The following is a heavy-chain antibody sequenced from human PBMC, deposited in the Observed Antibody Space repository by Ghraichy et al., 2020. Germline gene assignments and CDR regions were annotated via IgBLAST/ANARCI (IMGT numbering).Heavy chain of an antibody. Sequence: GGSLRLSCAASGFTFSSYSMNWVRQAPGKGLEWVSSISSSSSYIYYADSVKGRFTISRDNAKNSLYLQMNSLRAEDTAVYYCARAPRGYSGYDFPILVYYYYYYGMDVWGQGTTVTVSS. CDR1: GFTFSSYS. V-gene: IGHV3-21*01. CDR3: ARAPRGYSGYDFPILVYYYYYYGMDV. D-gene: IGHD5-12*01. CDR2: ISSSSSYI. J-gene: IGHJ6*02.